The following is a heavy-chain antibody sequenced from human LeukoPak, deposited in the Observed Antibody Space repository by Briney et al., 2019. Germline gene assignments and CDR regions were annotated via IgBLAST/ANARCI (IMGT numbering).Heavy chain of an antibody. CDR2: IKQDGSEK. D-gene: IGHD4-23*01. J-gene: IGHJ4*02. V-gene: IGHV3-7*01. CDR3: ARQTLRGYYFDY. Sequence: GGSLRLSCAASGFTLSSYWMSWVRQAPGKGLEWVANIKQDGSEKYYVDSVKGRFTISRDNAKNSLYLQMNSLRAEDTAVYYCARQTLRGYYFDYWGQGTLVTVSS. CDR1: GFTLSSYW.